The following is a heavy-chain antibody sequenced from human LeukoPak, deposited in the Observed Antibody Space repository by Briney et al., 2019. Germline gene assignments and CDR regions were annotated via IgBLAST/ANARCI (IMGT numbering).Heavy chain of an antibody. CDR2: ISSSSSYI. CDR1: GFTFSSYS. J-gene: IGHJ5*02. D-gene: IGHD2-2*01. Sequence: GGSLRLSCAASGFTFSSYSMNWVRQAPGKGLEWVSSISSSSSYIYYADSVKGRFTISRDNAKNSLYLQMNSLRAEDTAVYYCARVPAAMGWFDPWGQGTLVTVSS. V-gene: IGHV3-21*01. CDR3: ARVPAAMGWFDP.